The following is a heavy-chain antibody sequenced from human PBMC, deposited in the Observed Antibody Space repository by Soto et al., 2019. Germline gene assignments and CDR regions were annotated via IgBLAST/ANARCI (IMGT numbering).Heavy chain of an antibody. CDR3: ARHEVRGVIIRVFDY. CDR2: IYDSGST. J-gene: IGHJ4*02. V-gene: IGHV4-39*01. Sequence: SETLSLTCTVSNGSISSAIYYWGWIRQPPGKGLEWIGSIYDSGSTYYNPSLQGRVTISVDTSKNQFSLKLSSVTAADTAVYYCARHEVRGVIIRVFDYWGQGTLVTVSS. D-gene: IGHD3-10*01. CDR1: NGSISSAIYY.